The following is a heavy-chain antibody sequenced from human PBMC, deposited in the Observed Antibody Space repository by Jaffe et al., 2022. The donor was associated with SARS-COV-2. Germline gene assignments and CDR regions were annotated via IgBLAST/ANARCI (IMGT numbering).Heavy chain of an antibody. CDR3: AKRTFVLESDDWIDP. D-gene: IGHD3-3*01. CDR1: GYRFIDYW. V-gene: IGHV5-51*01. Sequence: EVQLVQSGPEVKKPGESLKISCKGSGYRFIDYWIGWVRQMPGKGLEWVAIIHPSDSDLQYSPSFQGRVTISADRSVNTIYLRWSSLRASDTAIYYCAKRTFVLESDDWIDPWGQGTLVTVSS. CDR2: IHPSDSDL. J-gene: IGHJ5*02.